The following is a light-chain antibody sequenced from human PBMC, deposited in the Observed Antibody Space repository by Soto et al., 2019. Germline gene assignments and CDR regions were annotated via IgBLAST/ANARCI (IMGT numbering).Light chain of an antibody. CDR1: QSVSSSY. Sequence: VLTQSPGTLSLSPGERATLSCRASQSVSSSYLAWYQQKPGQAPRLLIYGTSSRATGIPDRFSGSGSGTDFTLTISRLEPEDFAVYYCQQYGSSPRTFGQGTKVDIK. V-gene: IGKV3-20*01. CDR3: QQYGSSPRT. CDR2: GTS. J-gene: IGKJ1*01.